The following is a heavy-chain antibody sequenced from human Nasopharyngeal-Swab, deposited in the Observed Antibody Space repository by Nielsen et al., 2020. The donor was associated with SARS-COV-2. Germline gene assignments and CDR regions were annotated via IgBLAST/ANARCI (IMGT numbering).Heavy chain of an antibody. J-gene: IGHJ4*02. CDR1: GFTFSTYG. CDR2: IGGRGDNT. Sequence: GESLKISCAASGFTFSTYGMSWVRQAPGKGLEWVSSIGGRGDNTYYADSVKGRFTISRDNSKNTLYLQMNSLRAEDTAIYYCAKDLKGPYFFWGQGTLFTVSS. V-gene: IGHV3-23*01. CDR3: AKDLKGPYFF. D-gene: IGHD2/OR15-2a*01.